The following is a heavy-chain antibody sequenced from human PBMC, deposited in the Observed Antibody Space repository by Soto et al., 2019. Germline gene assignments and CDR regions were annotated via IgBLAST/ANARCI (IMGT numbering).Heavy chain of an antibody. CDR2: INAGNGNT. D-gene: IGHD3-10*01. V-gene: IGHV1-3*01. Sequence: GASVKVSCKASGYTFTSYAMHWVRQAPGQRLEWMGWINAGNGNTKYSQKFQGRVTITRDTSASTAYMELSSLRSDDTAVYYCARDSSTMVRGVTIASVWFDPWGQGTLVTVSS. CDR1: GYTFTSYA. J-gene: IGHJ5*02. CDR3: ARDSSTMVRGVTIASVWFDP.